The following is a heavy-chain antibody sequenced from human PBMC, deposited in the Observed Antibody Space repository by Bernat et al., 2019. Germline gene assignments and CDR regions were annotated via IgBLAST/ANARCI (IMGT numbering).Heavy chain of an antibody. D-gene: IGHD2-15*01. J-gene: IGHJ6*02. CDR3: ARGGRVKGNLVDV. V-gene: IGHV3-21*01. CDR2: ISSSSSYI. CDR1: GFTFSSYS. Sequence: EVQLVESGGGLVKPGGSLRLSCAASGFTFSSYSMNWVRQAPGKGLEWVSSISSSSSYIYYADSVKGRFNISRDNAKNSLYLQMNSLRAEDKTVYYCARGGRVKGNLVDVWGQGTTVTVSS.